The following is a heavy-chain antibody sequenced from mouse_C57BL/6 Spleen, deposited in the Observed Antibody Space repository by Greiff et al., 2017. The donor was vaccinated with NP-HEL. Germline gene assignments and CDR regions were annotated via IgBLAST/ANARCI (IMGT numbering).Heavy chain of an antibody. CDR3: TMHDGGSYFDY. D-gene: IGHD2-12*01. CDR1: GFNIKDYY. CDR2: IDPEDGDT. J-gene: IGHJ2*01. V-gene: IGHV14-1*01. Sequence: EVHLVESGAELVRPGASVKLSCTASGFNIKDYYMHWVKQRPEQGLEWIGRIDPEDGDTEYAPKFQGKATMTADTSSHTAYLQLSSLTSEDTAVYYCTMHDGGSYFDYWGQGTTLTVSS.